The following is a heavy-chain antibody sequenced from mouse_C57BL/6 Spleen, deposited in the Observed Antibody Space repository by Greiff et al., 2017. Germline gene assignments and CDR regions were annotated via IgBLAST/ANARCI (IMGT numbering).Heavy chain of an antibody. CDR3: TRFRLLQAMDY. J-gene: IGHJ4*01. CDR2: IDPETGGT. V-gene: IGHV1-15*01. Sequence: QVQLQQSGAELVRPGASVTLSCKASGYTFTDYEMHWVKQTPVHGLEWIGAIDPETGGTAYNQKFKGKAILTADKSSSTAYMELRSLISEDSAVYYCTRFRLLQAMDYWGQGTSVTVSS. D-gene: IGHD2-3*01. CDR1: GYTFTDYE.